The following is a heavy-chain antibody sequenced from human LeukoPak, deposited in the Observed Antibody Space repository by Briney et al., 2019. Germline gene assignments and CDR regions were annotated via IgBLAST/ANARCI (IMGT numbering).Heavy chain of an antibody. J-gene: IGHJ4*02. CDR3: ARARLPGYSYGYSLDY. D-gene: IGHD5-18*01. Sequence: GGSLRLSCAASGFTFSSYAMSWVRQAPGKGLEWVSSISSSSSYIYYADSVKGRFTISRDNAKNSLYLQMNSLRAEDTAVYYCARARLPGYSYGYSLDYWGQGTLVTVSS. V-gene: IGHV3-21*01. CDR1: GFTFSSYA. CDR2: ISSSSSYI.